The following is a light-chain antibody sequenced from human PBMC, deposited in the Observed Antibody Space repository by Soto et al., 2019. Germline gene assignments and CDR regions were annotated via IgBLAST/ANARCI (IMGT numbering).Light chain of an antibody. CDR2: EVS. CDR1: SSDVGGFNF. V-gene: IGLV2-14*03. Sequence: QSVLTQPASVSGSPGQSITISCTGTSSDVGGFNFVSWYQQHPGKVPKLLIFEVSDRPSGVSDRFSGSKSGNTASLTISGLQPEDEADYYCHSYTNSATGVFGGGTKLTVL. J-gene: IGLJ3*02. CDR3: HSYTNSATGV.